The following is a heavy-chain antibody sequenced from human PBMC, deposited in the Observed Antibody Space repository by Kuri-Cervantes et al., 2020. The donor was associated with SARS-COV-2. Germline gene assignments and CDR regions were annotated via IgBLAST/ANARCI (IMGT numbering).Heavy chain of an antibody. CDR3: VKDRQGLGYSGMDV. V-gene: IGHV3-30*18. CDR1: GFTFISTA. D-gene: IGHD2-21*01. J-gene: IGHJ6*01. Sequence: GESLKISCAASGFTFISTAMHWVRQAPGKGLEWVAVISYDGSTKYYADSVKGRFTISRDNSKDTLSLQVNSLRAEDTALYYCVKDRQGLGYSGMDVWGPGATVTVSS. CDR2: ISYDGSTK.